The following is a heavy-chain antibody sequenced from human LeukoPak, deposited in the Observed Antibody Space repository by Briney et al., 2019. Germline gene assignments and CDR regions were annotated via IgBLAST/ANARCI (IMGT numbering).Heavy chain of an antibody. Sequence: PSETLSLTCTVSGGSISSYYWSWIRQPPGKGLEWIGSIYYSGSTYYNPSLKSRVTISVDTSKNQFSLKLSSVTAADTAVYYCARELVGATFDYWGQGTLVTVSS. J-gene: IGHJ4*02. CDR1: GGSISSYY. V-gene: IGHV4-39*07. CDR2: IYYSGST. CDR3: ARELVGATFDY. D-gene: IGHD1-26*01.